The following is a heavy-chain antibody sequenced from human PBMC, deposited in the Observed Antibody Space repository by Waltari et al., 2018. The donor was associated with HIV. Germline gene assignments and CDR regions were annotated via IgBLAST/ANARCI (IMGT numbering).Heavy chain of an antibody. J-gene: IGHJ5*02. CDR1: GESFKSYY. CDR2: IDHYGAT. CDR3: AKGALMRWLHSPRHWFDP. V-gene: IGHV4-34*02. Sequence: QVHLQQWGPGLVKPSETLSLTCAVYGESFKSYYWRWIRQAPAKGLEWIGKIDHYGATDYNPSLKSRVTISVDTSKNQFSLRLTSVTAADTGTYYCAKGALMRWLHSPRHWFDPWGQGNLVTVSS. D-gene: IGHD2-21*01.